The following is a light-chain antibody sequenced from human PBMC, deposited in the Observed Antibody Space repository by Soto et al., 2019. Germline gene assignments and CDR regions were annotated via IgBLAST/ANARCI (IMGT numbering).Light chain of an antibody. CDR3: QQYNSYSWT. CDR2: AAS. CDR1: QSISSY. Sequence: DIQMTQSPSSLSASVGDRVTITCRASQSISSYLNWYQQKPGKAHKLLIYAASSLQSGVPSRFSGSGSGTEFTLTISSLQPDDFATYYCQQYNSYSWTFGQGTKVDIK. J-gene: IGKJ1*01. V-gene: IGKV1-39*01.